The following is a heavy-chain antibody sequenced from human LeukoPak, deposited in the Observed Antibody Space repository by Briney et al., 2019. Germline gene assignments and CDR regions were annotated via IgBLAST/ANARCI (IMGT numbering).Heavy chain of an antibody. D-gene: IGHD3-10*01. V-gene: IGHV1-2*02. CDR1: GYTFTGYY. CDR3: ARDCSGYGSGSYYRPQNWFDP. Sequence: ASVQVSCQASGYTFTGYYMHWVRQAPGQGLEWMGWINPNSGGTNYAQKFQGRVTMTRDTSISTAYMELSRLRSDDTAVYYCARDCSGYGSGSYYRPQNWFDPWGQGTLVTVSS. J-gene: IGHJ5*02. CDR2: INPNSGGT.